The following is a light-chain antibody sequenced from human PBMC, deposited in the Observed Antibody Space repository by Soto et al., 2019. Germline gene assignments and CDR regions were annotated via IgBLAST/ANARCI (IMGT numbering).Light chain of an antibody. CDR1: SSNIGSND. V-gene: IGLV1-51*02. CDR3: GTWNSSTIAP. Sequence: QSVLTQPPSVSAAPGQKVTISCSGNSSNIGSNDVSWYQQLPGKAPKLLIYENSQRPSGIPDRFSGSKSGTSATLGITGLQTVDEADYYCGTWNSSTIAPFGTGTKVTV. J-gene: IGLJ1*01. CDR2: ENS.